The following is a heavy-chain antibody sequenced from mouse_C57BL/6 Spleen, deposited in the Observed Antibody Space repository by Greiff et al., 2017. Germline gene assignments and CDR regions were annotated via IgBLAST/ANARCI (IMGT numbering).Heavy chain of an antibody. Sequence: QVQLQQPGAELVKPGASVKLSCKASGYTFTSYWMQWVKQRPGPGLEWIGEIDPSDSYTNYNQKFKGKATLTVDTSSSTAYMQLSSLTSEDSAVYYCARGAQAKEALFDYWGQGTTLTVSS. D-gene: IGHD3-2*02. J-gene: IGHJ2*01. CDR3: ARGAQAKEALFDY. CDR2: IDPSDSYT. CDR1: GYTFTSYW. V-gene: IGHV1-50*01.